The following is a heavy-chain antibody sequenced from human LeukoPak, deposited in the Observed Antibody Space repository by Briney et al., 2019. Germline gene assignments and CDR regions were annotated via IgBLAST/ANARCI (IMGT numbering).Heavy chain of an antibody. V-gene: IGHV4-31*03. CDR1: GGSISSGGYY. Sequence: SQTLSLTCTVSGGSISSGGYYWGWIRQHPGKGLEWIGYIYYSGSTYYNPSLKSRVTISVDTSKNQFSLKLSSVTAADTAVYYCARDRRWLQSSYYYYMDVWGKGTTVTVSS. CDR2: IYYSGST. CDR3: ARDRRWLQSSYYYYMDV. J-gene: IGHJ6*03. D-gene: IGHD5-24*01.